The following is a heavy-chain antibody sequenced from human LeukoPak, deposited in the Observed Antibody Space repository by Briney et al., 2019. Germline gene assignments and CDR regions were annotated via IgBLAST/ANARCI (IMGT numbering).Heavy chain of an antibody. V-gene: IGHV4-34*01. D-gene: IGHD3-9*01. J-gene: IGHJ3*02. CDR3: ARGKVVMSVLRYFDWSTDAFDI. Sequence: AETLSLTCAVYGGSFSGYYWSWIRQPPGKGLEWIGEINHSGSTNYNPSLKSRVTISVDTSKNQFSLKLSSVTAADTAVYYCARGKVVMSVLRYFDWSTDAFDIWGQGTMVTVSS. CDR2: INHSGST. CDR1: GGSFSGYY.